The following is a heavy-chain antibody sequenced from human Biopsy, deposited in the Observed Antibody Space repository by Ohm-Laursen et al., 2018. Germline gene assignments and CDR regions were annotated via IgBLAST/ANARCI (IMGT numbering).Heavy chain of an antibody. Sequence: QTLSLTCAVSGDRISNNDAAWNWIRQSPSRGLEWLGRTYYRTKWFTDSAVFVKSRITITPDTYKNQFSLQLKSVTPEDTAVYYCARETPTGIPFNWFDPWGQGFLVTVSS. J-gene: IGHJ5*02. CDR1: GDRISNNDAA. D-gene: IGHD1-1*01. CDR2: TYYRTKWFT. CDR3: ARETPTGIPFNWFDP. V-gene: IGHV6-1*01.